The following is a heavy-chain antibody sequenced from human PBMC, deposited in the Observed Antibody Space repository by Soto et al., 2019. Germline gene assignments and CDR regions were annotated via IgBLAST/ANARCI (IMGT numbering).Heavy chain of an antibody. V-gene: IGHV3-23*01. Sequence: PGGSLRLSCAASGFTFSSYAMSWVRQAPGKGLEWVSAISGSGGSIFYADSVKGRFTISRDNSKNTLYLQMNSLRAEDTAVYYCAKDRWLVHRENGYFDYWGQGTLVTVSS. CDR3: AKDRWLVHRENGYFDY. CDR1: GFTFSSYA. J-gene: IGHJ4*02. D-gene: IGHD6-19*01. CDR2: ISGSGGSI.